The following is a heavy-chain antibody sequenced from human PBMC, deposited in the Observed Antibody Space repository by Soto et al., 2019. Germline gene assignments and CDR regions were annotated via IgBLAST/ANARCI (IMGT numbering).Heavy chain of an antibody. Sequence: SETLSLTCTVSGGSISSYYWSWIRQPPGKGLEWIGYIYYSGSTNYNPSLKSRVTISVDTSKDQFSLKMSSVTAADTAVYYCARLATRYYFDYWGQGILVTVS. V-gene: IGHV4-59*01. CDR1: GGSISSYY. D-gene: IGHD1-1*01. CDR3: ARLATRYYFDY. J-gene: IGHJ4*02. CDR2: IYYSGST.